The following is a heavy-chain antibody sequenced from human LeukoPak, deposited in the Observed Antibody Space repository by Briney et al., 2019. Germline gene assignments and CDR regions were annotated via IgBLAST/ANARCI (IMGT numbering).Heavy chain of an antibody. CDR1: GYSISGGYY. J-gene: IGHJ4*02. CDR3: VQTTGRPGFDY. V-gene: IGHV4-38-2*01. CDR2: IYSGVPT. D-gene: IGHD1-1*01. Sequence: PSETLSLTCAVSGYSISGGYYWGWIRQPPGKGLEWIGNIYSGVPTYFNPSLKSRVVISVDTSKNQFSLNLTSVTAADTAMYYCVQTTGRPGFDYWGQGILLTVSS.